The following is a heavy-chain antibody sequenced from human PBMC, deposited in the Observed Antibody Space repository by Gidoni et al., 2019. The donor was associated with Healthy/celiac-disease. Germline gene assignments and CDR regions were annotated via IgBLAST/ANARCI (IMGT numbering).Heavy chain of an antibody. V-gene: IGHV3-30*18. CDR2: ISYDGSNK. D-gene: IGHD6-19*01. CDR1: GFTFSSYG. J-gene: IGHJ4*02. CDR3: AKGPVAGCFDY. Sequence: QVQLVESGGGVVQPGRSLRLSWAAYGFTFSSYGMHWVRQAPGKGLEWVAVISYDGSNKYYADSVKGRFTISRDNSKNTLYLQMNSLRAEDTAVYYCAKGPVAGCFDYWGQGTLVTVSS.